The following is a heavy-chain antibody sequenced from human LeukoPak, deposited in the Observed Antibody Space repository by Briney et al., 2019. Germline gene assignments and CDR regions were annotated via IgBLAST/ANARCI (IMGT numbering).Heavy chain of an antibody. CDR3: ARDLVMRAVAGIGY. V-gene: IGHV3-30-3*01. J-gene: IGHJ4*02. CDR1: GFTFSSYA. D-gene: IGHD6-19*01. CDR2: ISYDGSNK. Sequence: GGSLRLSCAASGFTFSSYAMHWVRQAPGKGLEWVAVISYDGSNKYYADSVKGRFTISRDNAKNSLYLQMNSLRAEDTAVYYCARDLVMRAVAGIGYWGQGTLVTASS.